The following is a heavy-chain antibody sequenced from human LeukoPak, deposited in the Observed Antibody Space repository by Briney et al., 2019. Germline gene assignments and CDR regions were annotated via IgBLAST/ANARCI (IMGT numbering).Heavy chain of an antibody. CDR3: TRGNDYGDYVGIYFDS. CDR1: GFTFSSYW. V-gene: IGHV3-7*03. D-gene: IGHD4-17*01. J-gene: IGHJ4*02. CDR2: IKQDESEK. Sequence: GGSLRLSCVPSGFTFSSYWMSWVRQAPGKGLEWVANIKQDESEKWYVDSVKGRFTISRDNAEKSLYLQINSLRAEDTAVYYCTRGNDYGDYVGIYFDSWGQGTLVTVSS.